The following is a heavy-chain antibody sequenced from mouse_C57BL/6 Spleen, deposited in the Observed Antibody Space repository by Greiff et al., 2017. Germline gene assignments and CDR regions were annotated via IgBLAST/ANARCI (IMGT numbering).Heavy chain of an antibody. CDR3: ARDYYSSSSWYFDV. J-gene: IGHJ1*03. V-gene: IGHV1-26*01. CDR1: GYTFTDYY. CDR2: INPNNGGT. D-gene: IGHD1-1*01. Sequence: EVQLQQSGPELVKPGASVKISCKASGYTFTDYYMNWVKQSHGKSLEWIGDINPNNGGTSYNQKFKGKATLTVDKSSSTAYMELCSLTSEDSAVYYSARDYYSSSSWYFDVWGTGTTVTVSS.